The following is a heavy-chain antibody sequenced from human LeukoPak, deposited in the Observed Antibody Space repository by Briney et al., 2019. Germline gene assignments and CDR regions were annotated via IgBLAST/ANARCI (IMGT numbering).Heavy chain of an antibody. D-gene: IGHD3-16*01. V-gene: IGHV1-18*01. J-gene: IGHJ4*02. CDR3: ARDSGGRGHFDF. CDR1: GYTFTSYG. Sequence: ASVKVSCKASGYTFTSYGISWVRQAPGQGLEWMGWIGPNNGNTNYAQKLRGRVTMTTDTSTGTAYMELRSLRSDDTAVYYCARDSGGRGHFDFWGQGTLVTVSS. CDR2: IGPNNGNT.